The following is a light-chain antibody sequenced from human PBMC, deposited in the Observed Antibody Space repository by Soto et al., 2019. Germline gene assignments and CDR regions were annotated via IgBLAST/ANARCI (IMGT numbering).Light chain of an antibody. CDR1: QSVSSSY. CDR2: GAS. CDR3: QPYCSSPPT. V-gene: IGKV3-20*01. Sequence: EIVLTQSPGTLSLSPGERATLSCRASQSVSSSYLAWYQQKPGQAPRLLIYGASSMATGIPDRFSGSGSGTDFTLTISRLEPEYFAVYYCQPYCSSPPTFGQGTKVDSK. J-gene: IGKJ1*01.